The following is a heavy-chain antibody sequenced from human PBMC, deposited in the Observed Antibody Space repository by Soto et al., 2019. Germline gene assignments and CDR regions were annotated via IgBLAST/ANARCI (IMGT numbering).Heavy chain of an antibody. D-gene: IGHD4-17*01. V-gene: IGHV3-21*01. CDR1: GFTFGSYS. CDR2: ISSSSSYI. J-gene: IGHJ4*02. CDR3: ARDLNYGGNSGNGY. Sequence: GGSLRLSCAASGFTFGSYSMNWVRQAPGKGLEWVSSISSSSSYIYYADSVKGRFTITRDNAKNSLYLQMNSLRAEDTAVYYCARDLNYGGNSGNGYWGQGTLVTVSS.